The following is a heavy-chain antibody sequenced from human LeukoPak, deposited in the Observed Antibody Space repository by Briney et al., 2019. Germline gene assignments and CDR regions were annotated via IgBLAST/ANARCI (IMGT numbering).Heavy chain of an antibody. J-gene: IGHJ4*02. CDR1: GDSMSRYY. CDR3: ASLTGGVGARRFDY. Sequence: NPSETLSLTCTVSGDSMSRYYWNWIRQPPGKGLEWIGYMSYSWSTKYNPSLNSRVTISLDKSKNQVSLTLRSVTAADTAIYYYASLTGGVGARRFDYWGQGTLVTVSS. CDR2: MSYSWST. D-gene: IGHD1-26*01. V-gene: IGHV4-59*08.